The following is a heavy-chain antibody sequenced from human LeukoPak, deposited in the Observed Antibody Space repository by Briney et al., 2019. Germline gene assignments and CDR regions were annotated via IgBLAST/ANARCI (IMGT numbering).Heavy chain of an antibody. CDR3: AREWVLSDGSGSYFILFDI. D-gene: IGHD3-10*01. CDR2: MNPNSGNT. Sequence: ASVKVSCKASGYTFTSYDINWVRQATGQGLEWMGWMNPNSGNTGYAQKFQGRVTMTRDTSISTAYMELSRLRSDDTAVYYCAREWVLSDGSGSYFILFDIWGQGTMVTVSS. V-gene: IGHV1-8*01. J-gene: IGHJ3*02. CDR1: GYTFTSYD.